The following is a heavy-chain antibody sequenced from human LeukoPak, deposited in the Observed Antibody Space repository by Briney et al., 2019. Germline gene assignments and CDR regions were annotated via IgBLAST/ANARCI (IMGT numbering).Heavy chain of an antibody. CDR1: GLTFSSSW. CDR3: ARDLAYSRLDY. V-gene: IGHV3-7*01. J-gene: IGHJ4*02. Sequence: GGSLRLSCAVSGLTFSSSWMDWVRQAPGKGLEWVASINPDGNKKYSADSVKGRFTISRDNAGNSLYLQMNSLRVEDTAFYYCARDLAYSRLDYWGQGMLVTVSS. D-gene: IGHD5-18*01. CDR2: INPDGNKK.